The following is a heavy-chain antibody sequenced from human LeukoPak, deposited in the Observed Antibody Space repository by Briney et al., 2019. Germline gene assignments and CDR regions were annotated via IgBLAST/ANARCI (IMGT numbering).Heavy chain of an antibody. Sequence: GGSLRLSCAASGFTFSNSVMHRVRQAPGKGLEWVAAISHDGGDKFYLDSVKGRFTISRDNSMNTLSLQVNSLRPEDTAVYYCAKEGYTSGYCGVFNIWGQGTTVTVSS. CDR2: ISHDGGDK. D-gene: IGHD3-22*01. V-gene: IGHV3-30*04. J-gene: IGHJ3*02. CDR1: GFTFSNSV. CDR3: AKEGYTSGYCGVFNI.